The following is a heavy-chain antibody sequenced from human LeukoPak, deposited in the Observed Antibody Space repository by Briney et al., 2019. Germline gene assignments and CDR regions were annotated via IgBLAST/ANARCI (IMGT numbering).Heavy chain of an antibody. CDR1: GGSFSGYY. Sequence: KPSETLSLTCAVYGGSFSGYYWGWIRQPPGKGLEWIGEINHSGSTNYNPSLKSRVTISVDTSKNQFSLKLSSVTAADTAVYYCATPSDYYDSSGYDYWGQGTLVTVSS. J-gene: IGHJ4*02. V-gene: IGHV4-34*01. D-gene: IGHD3-22*01. CDR3: ATPSDYYDSSGYDY. CDR2: INHSGST.